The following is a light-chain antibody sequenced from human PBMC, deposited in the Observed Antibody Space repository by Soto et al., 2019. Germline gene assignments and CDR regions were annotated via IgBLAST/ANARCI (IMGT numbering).Light chain of an antibody. J-gene: IGKJ1*01. CDR3: QHTDTPPQT. Sequence: DIQMTQSPSSLSASVGDRVTISCRASQSIRNYVSWYQQKPGTAPKLLIRAASTLQSGVPSRSSASGSGTDFTLTISSLQIADFATYFSQHTDTPPQTFGQGTNVEI. CDR1: QSIRNY. V-gene: IGKV1-39*01. CDR2: AAS.